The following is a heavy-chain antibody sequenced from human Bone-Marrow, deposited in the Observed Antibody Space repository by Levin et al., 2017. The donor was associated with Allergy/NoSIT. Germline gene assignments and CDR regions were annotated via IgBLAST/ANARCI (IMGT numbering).Heavy chain of an antibody. D-gene: IGHD2-2*01. CDR2: ISTDGDGT. CDR1: GFTFRTSA. J-gene: IGHJ4*02. Sequence: LSLPCAASGFTFRTSAMHWVRQAPGKGLEYVSAISTDGDGTYYANSVKGRFAISRDNSRNTLFLHMGSLRAEDMAVYYCARWGSTSCYDYWGQGTLVTVSS. V-gene: IGHV3-64*01. CDR3: ARWGSTSCYDY.